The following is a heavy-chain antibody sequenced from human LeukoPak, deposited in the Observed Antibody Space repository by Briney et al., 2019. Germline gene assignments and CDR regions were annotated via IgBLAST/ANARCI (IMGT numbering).Heavy chain of an antibody. J-gene: IGHJ4*02. CDR3: ARQSPSTGWEIIAVAGYIDY. Sequence: GASVKVSCKASGYTFTSYDINWVRQATGQGLEWMGWMNPNSGNTGYAQKFQGRVTITRNTSISTAYMELSSLRSEDTAVYYCARQSPSTGWEIIAVAGYIDYWGQGTLVTVSS. V-gene: IGHV1-8*03. CDR2: MNPNSGNT. D-gene: IGHD6-19*01. CDR1: GYTFTSYD.